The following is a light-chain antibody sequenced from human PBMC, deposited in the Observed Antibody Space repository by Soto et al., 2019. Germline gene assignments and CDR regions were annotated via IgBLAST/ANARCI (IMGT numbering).Light chain of an antibody. V-gene: IGLV2-23*01. CDR2: DDT. J-gene: IGLJ3*02. Sequence: QAVLTQPASVSGSPGQSITISCTGTSSDVGTYKPVSWYQQYPGKAPKVIIYDDTKRPSGVSSRFSGSKSCNTASLTISGLQAEDEADYYCCSFAGSSTSFGGGTKVTVL. CDR1: SSDVGTYKP. CDR3: CSFAGSSTS.